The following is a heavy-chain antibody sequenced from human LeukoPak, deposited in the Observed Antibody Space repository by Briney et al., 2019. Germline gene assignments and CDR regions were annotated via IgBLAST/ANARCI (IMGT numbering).Heavy chain of an antibody. Sequence: GGSLRLSCAASGFPFSSYAMSWVRQAPGKGLEWVSAISGSGGSTYYADPVKGRFTISRDNSKNTLYLQMNSLRAEDTAVYYCAKDHSGPLSGAFDIWGQGTMVTVSS. D-gene: IGHD3-10*01. V-gene: IGHV3-23*01. CDR1: GFPFSSYA. CDR3: AKDHSGPLSGAFDI. CDR2: ISGSGGST. J-gene: IGHJ3*02.